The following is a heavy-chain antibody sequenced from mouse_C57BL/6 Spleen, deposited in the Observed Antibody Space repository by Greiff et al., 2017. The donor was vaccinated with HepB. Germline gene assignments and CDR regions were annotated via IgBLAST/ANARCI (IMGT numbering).Heavy chain of an antibody. D-gene: IGHD2-4*01. Sequence: EVQVVESGGGLVKPGGSLKLSCAASGFTFSDYGMHWVRQAPEKGLEWVAYISSGSSTIYYADTVKGRFTISRDNAKNTLFLQMTSLRSEDTAMYYCASYDYDGCFDVWGTGTTVTVSS. CDR2: ISSGSSTI. J-gene: IGHJ1*03. CDR1: GFTFSDYG. CDR3: ASYDYDGCFDV. V-gene: IGHV5-17*01.